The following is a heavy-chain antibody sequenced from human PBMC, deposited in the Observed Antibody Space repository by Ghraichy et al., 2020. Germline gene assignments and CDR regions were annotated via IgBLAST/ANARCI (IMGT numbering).Heavy chain of an antibody. CDR3: AKDHRYYDDYYFDY. CDR1: GFTFSSYA. J-gene: IGHJ4*02. D-gene: IGHD3-22*01. CDR2: ISGSGGST. V-gene: IGHV3-23*01. Sequence: GGSLRLSCAASGFTFSSYAMSWVRQAPGKGLEWVSVISGSGGSTYYVDSVKGRFTISRDNSKNTLYLHMISLRAEDTAVYYCAKDHRYYDDYYFDYWGQGPLGTVAS.